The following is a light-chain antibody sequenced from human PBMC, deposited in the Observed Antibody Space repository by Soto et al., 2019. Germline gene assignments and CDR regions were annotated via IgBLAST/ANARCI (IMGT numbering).Light chain of an antibody. CDR3: QVWDSPSDHRV. CDR1: NIGSKS. J-gene: IGLJ2*01. Sequence: SYELTQPPSVSVAPGQTARITCGGNNIGSKSVHWYQQKPGQAPVLVVYDASDRPSGIPARFSGSNSGNTATLTISRVEAGDEADDYCQVWDSPSDHRVFGGGTKLTVL. V-gene: IGLV3-21*02. CDR2: DAS.